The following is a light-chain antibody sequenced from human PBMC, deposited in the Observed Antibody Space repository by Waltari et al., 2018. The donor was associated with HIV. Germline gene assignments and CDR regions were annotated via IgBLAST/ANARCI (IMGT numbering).Light chain of an antibody. Sequence: QSALTQPASVSGSPGQSITISCTGTSNDVGSSNYVSWHQQHPGEAPKLIIHDVSDRPSGISNRFSGSKSGNTASLTISGLQTEDEADYYCSSYTSSTTYVSGTGTRVTVL. CDR1: SNDVGSSNY. V-gene: IGLV2-14*03. J-gene: IGLJ1*01. CDR2: DVS. CDR3: SSYTSSTTYV.